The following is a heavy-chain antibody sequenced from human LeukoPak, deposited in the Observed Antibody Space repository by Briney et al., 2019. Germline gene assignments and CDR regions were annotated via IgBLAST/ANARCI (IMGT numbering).Heavy chain of an antibody. CDR2: IYDSGTT. CDR1: GGSVSSGGYS. V-gene: IGHV4-30-2*06. CDR3: VRAHSSGFDH. D-gene: IGHD3-16*01. Sequence: PSETPSLTCAVSGGSVSSGGYSWSWIRQSPGKGLEWIGYIYDSGTTYYNPSLKSRVTISVDRSKNQISLKLSSVTAADTAVYYCVRAHSSGFDHWGQGTLVTVSS. J-gene: IGHJ4*02.